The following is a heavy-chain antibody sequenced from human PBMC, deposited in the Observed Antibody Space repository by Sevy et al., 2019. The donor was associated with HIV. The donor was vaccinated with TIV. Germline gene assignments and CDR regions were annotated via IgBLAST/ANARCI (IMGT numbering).Heavy chain of an antibody. J-gene: IGHJ6*02. CDR3: ARQGVLGPRHYYGSAYYYYYGMDV. CDR1: GYSFTSYW. Sequence: GESLKISCKGSGYSFTSYWIGWVRQMPGKGLEWMGIIYPGDSDTRYSPSFQGQVTISADKSISTAYLQWSGLKASDTAMYYCARQGVLGPRHYYGSAYYYYYGMDVWGQGTTVTVSS. D-gene: IGHD3-10*01. V-gene: IGHV5-51*01. CDR2: IYPGDSDT.